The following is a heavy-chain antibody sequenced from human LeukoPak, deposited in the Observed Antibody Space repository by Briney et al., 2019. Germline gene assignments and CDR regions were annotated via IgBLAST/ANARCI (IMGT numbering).Heavy chain of an antibody. CDR1: GFPFSSYA. CDR2: ISDSGGST. Sequence: GGSLRLSCSASGFPFSSYAMHWVRQAPGKGLEYVSAISDSGGSTYYADSVKGGFTISRDNSKNTLHLQMSSLRAEDTAVYFCVRGYSFGPYGMDVWGQGTTVTVSS. CDR3: VRGYSFGPYGMDV. D-gene: IGHD2-15*01. J-gene: IGHJ6*02. V-gene: IGHV3-64D*09.